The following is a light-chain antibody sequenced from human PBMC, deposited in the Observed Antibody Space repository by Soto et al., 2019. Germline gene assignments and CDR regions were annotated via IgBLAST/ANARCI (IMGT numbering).Light chain of an antibody. CDR2: EVS. CDR1: SSDVGGYDY. J-gene: IGLJ2*01. CDR3: SSYAGSNILV. V-gene: IGLV2-8*01. Sequence: QSVLTQPPSASGSPGQSVTISSTGTSSDVGGYDYVSWYQQHPGKPPKLMIYEVSKRPSGVPDRFSGSKSGNTASLTVSGLQAEDEADYYCSSYAGSNILVFGGGTKLTVL.